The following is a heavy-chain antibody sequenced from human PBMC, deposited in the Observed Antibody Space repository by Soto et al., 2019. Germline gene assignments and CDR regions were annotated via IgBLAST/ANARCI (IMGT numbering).Heavy chain of an antibody. D-gene: IGHD3-16*01. J-gene: IGHJ6*02. V-gene: IGHV5-10-1*01. CDR2: IDPSDSYT. Sequence: GESLKISCKGSGYSFTSYWISWVRQMPGKGLEWMGRIDPSDSYTNYSPSFQGHVTISADKSISTAYLQWSSLKASDTAMYYCARQGGTTSTGSYYYGMDVWGQGTTVTVS. CDR1: GYSFTSYW. CDR3: ARQGGTTSTGSYYYGMDV.